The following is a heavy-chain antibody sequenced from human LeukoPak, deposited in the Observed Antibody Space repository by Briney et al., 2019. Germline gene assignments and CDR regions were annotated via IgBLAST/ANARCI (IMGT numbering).Heavy chain of an antibody. J-gene: IGHJ6*02. D-gene: IGHD3-16*01. Sequence: PSQTLSLTCTVSGGSISSGGYYWSWIRQPPGKGLEWIGYIYHSGSTYYNPSLKSRVTISVDRSKNQFSLKLSSVTAADTAVYYCARLNLLIRFWGVTYYHSMDVWGQGTTVTVSS. CDR1: GGSISSGGYY. CDR2: IYHSGST. V-gene: IGHV4-30-2*01. CDR3: ARLNLLIRFWGVTYYHSMDV.